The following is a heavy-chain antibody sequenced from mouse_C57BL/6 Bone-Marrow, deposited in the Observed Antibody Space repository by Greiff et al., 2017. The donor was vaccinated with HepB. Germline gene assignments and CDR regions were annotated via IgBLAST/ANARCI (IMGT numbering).Heavy chain of an antibody. CDR2: IDPSDSET. CDR1: GYTFTSYW. J-gene: IGHJ4*01. CDR3: ARDYYGSSYDYAMDY. V-gene: IGHV1-52*01. D-gene: IGHD1-1*01. Sequence: QVRLQQPGAELVRPGSSVKLSCKASGYTFTSYWMHWVKQRPIQGLEWIGNIDPSDSETHYNQKFKDKATLTVDKSSSTAYMQLSSLTSEDSAVYYCARDYYGSSYDYAMDYWGQGTSVTVSS.